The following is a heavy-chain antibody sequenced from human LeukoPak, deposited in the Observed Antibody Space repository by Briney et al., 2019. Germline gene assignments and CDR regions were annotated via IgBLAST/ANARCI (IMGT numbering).Heavy chain of an antibody. Sequence: ASVKVSCKASGYTFTIYYMHWVRQAPGQGLEWMGIINPSGGSTSYAQKFQGRVTMTRDTSTSTVYMELSSLRSEDTAVYYCARWLRQFRYFDYWGQGTLVTVSS. J-gene: IGHJ4*02. CDR2: INPSGGST. CDR1: GYTFTIYY. CDR3: ARWLRQFRYFDY. D-gene: IGHD5-12*01. V-gene: IGHV1-46*01.